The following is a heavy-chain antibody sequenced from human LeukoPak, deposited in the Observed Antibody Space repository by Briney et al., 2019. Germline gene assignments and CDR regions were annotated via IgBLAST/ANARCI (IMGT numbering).Heavy chain of an antibody. D-gene: IGHD3-10*01. J-gene: IGHJ3*01. Sequence: GRSLRLSCAASGFTFDDYAMHWVRQAPGKGLEWVSGISWNSGSIGYADSVKGRFTISRDNAKNSLYLQMNSLRAEDTALYYCAKDTLAYYGSGSSPGPWGQGTMVTVSS. CDR3: AKDTLAYYGSGSSPGP. CDR1: GFTFDDYA. CDR2: ISWNSGSI. V-gene: IGHV3-9*01.